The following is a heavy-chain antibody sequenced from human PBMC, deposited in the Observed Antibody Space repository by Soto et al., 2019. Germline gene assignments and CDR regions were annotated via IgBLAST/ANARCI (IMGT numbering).Heavy chain of an antibody. V-gene: IGHV4-59*01. CDR1: GCSISSYY. Sequence: SETVSLTCTVSGCSISSYYGSWLRQPPGKGLEWIGYIYYSGSTNYNPSLKSRVTISVDTSKNQFSLKLSSVTAADTAVYYCARDLGAAAALGNSYYYYGMDVWGQGTTVTVSS. D-gene: IGHD6-13*01. CDR3: ARDLGAAAALGNSYYYYGMDV. CDR2: IYYSGST. J-gene: IGHJ6*02.